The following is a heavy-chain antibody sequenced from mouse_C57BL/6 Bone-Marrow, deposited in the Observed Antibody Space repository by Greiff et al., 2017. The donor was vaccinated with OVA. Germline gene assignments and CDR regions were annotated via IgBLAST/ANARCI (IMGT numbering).Heavy chain of an antibody. Sequence: QVQLQQPGAELVKPGASVKMSCKASGYTFTSYWITWVKQRPGQGLEWIGDIYPGSGSTNYNEKFKSKATLTVDTSSSTAYMQLSSLTSEDSAVYYCASVITTVVAPYYFDYWGQGTTLTVSS. CDR2: IYPGSGST. CDR3: ASVITTVVAPYYFDY. V-gene: IGHV1-55*01. D-gene: IGHD1-1*01. J-gene: IGHJ2*01. CDR1: GYTFTSYW.